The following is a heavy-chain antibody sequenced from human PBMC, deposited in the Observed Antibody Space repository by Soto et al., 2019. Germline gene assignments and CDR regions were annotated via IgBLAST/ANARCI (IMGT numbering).Heavy chain of an antibody. J-gene: IGHJ6*03. CDR2: IYYSGST. Sequence: NPSETLSLTCTVSGGSISSSSYYWGWIRQPPGKGLEWIGSIYYSGSTYYNPSLKSRVTISVDTSKNQFSLKLSSVTAADTAVYYCARPFYGSYHVPGGENYYYYMDVWGKGTTVTVSS. CDR1: GGSISSSSYY. CDR3: ARPFYGSYHVPGGENYYYYMDV. V-gene: IGHV4-39*01. D-gene: IGHD6-19*01.